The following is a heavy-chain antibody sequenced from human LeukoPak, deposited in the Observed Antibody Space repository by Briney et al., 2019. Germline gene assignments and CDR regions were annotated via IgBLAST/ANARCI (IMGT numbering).Heavy chain of an antibody. V-gene: IGHV3-15*07. D-gene: IGHD1-20*01. J-gene: IGHJ4*02. CDR1: GFPFTKTW. Sequence: GGSLRLSCAASGFPFTKTWMNWVRQAPGKGLEWVGRIKSKTDGGTTDYAAPVKGRFTISRDDSKNTLYLQMNSLKTEDTAVYFCTTDGYNWNDEGHWGQGTLVTVSS. CDR3: TTDGYNWNDEGH. CDR2: IKSKTDGGTT.